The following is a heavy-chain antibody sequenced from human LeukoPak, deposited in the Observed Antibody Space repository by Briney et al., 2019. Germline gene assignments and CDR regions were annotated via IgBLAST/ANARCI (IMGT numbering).Heavy chain of an antibody. V-gene: IGHV3-64*01. D-gene: IGHD4-17*01. CDR2: ISSNGGST. CDR1: GFTFSSYA. Sequence: GGSLRLSCAASGFTFSSYAMHWVRQAPGKGLEYVSAISSNGGSTYYANSVKGRFTISRDNSKNTLYLQMGSVRAEDMAVYYCARVRDDYGDYLGDYWGQGTLVTVSS. J-gene: IGHJ4*02. CDR3: ARVRDDYGDYLGDY.